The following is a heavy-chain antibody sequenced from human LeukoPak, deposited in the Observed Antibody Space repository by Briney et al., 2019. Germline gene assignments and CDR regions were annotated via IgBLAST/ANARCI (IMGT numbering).Heavy chain of an antibody. D-gene: IGHD2-2*02. V-gene: IGHV4-34*01. CDR1: GGSFSGYY. J-gene: IGHJ5*02. CDR3: ARGRYCSSTSCYIRWFDP. CDR2: INHSGST. Sequence: SETLSLTCAVYGGSFSGYYWSWIRQPPGKGLEWIGEINHSGSTNYNPSLKSRVTISVDTSKNQSSLKLSSVTAADTAVYYCARGRYCSSTSCYIRWFDPWGQGTLVTVSS.